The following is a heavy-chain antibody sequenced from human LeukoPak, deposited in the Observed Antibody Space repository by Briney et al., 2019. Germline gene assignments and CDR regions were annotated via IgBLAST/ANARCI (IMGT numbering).Heavy chain of an antibody. D-gene: IGHD3-22*01. J-gene: IGHJ4*02. V-gene: IGHV1-46*01. CDR2: INPSDGGT. CDR3: VREVRWLHDY. CDR1: GYTFTTYY. Sequence: ASVKVSCKTSGYTFTTYYIHWVRQAPGQGLEWMGIINPSDGGTSYAQKFQGRVTMARDTSTSTVYMDLSSLRSEDTAVYYCVREVRWLHDYWGQGTLVTVSS.